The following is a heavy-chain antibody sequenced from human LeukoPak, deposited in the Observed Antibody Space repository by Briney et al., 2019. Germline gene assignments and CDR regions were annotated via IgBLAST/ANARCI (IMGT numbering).Heavy chain of an antibody. D-gene: IGHD4-23*01. Sequence: GESLKISCKGSGYSFTSYWIGWVRQMPGKGLEWMGVIYPGDSDTSYSPSFQGQVTISADKSISTAYLQWSSLKASDTAMYYCARFPRRDYGGNRVSFDIWGQGTMVTVSS. J-gene: IGHJ3*02. CDR1: GYSFTSYW. CDR3: ARFPRRDYGGNRVSFDI. V-gene: IGHV5-51*01. CDR2: IYPGDSDT.